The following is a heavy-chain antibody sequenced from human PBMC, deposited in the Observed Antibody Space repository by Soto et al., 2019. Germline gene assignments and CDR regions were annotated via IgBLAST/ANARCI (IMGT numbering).Heavy chain of an antibody. CDR1: GYTFTSYG. CDR3: ARATGLRLGELSLYRWFDP. V-gene: IGHV1-18*01. D-gene: IGHD3-16*02. CDR2: ISAYNGNT. Sequence: QVQLVQSGAEVKKPGASVKVSCKASGYTFTSYGISWVRQAPGQGLEWMGWISAYNGNTNYAQKLQGRVTMTTDTSTSKAYMELRSLRSDDTAVYYCARATGLRLGELSLYRWFDPWGQGTLVTVSS. J-gene: IGHJ5*02.